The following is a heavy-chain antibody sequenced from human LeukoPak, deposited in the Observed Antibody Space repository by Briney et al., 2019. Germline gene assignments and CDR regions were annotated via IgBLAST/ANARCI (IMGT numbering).Heavy chain of an antibody. Sequence: GGSLRLSCAASGFTFSSYEMNWVRQAPGKGLEWVSYISSSGSTIYYADSVKGRFTISRDNAKNSLYLQMNSLRAEDTAVYYCARAVKLHPVDYWGQGTLVTVSS. V-gene: IGHV3-48*03. D-gene: IGHD4-17*01. CDR2: ISSSGSTI. J-gene: IGHJ4*02. CDR1: GFTFSSYE. CDR3: ARAVKLHPVDY.